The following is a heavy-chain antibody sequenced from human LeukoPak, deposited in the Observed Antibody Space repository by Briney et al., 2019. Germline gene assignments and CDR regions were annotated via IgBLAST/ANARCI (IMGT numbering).Heavy chain of an antibody. CDR2: ISWNSGTI. CDR1: GFTFDDYA. D-gene: IGHD4-23*01. V-gene: IGHV3-9*01. Sequence: PGGSLRLSCAASGFTFDDYAMHWVRQAPGKGLEWVSGISWNSGTIGYADSVKGRFTISRDNAKNSLYLQMNSLRAEDTALYYCAKDSGATVVRIDYWGQGTLVTVSS. J-gene: IGHJ4*02. CDR3: AKDSGATVVRIDY.